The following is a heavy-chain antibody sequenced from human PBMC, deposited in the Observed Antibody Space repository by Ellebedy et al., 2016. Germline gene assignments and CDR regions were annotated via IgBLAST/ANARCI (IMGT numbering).Heavy chain of an antibody. CDR2: ISGSGDDT. D-gene: IGHD2-21*01. Sequence: GESLKISXAASGFTFSYYAMVWVRLTPGKGLEWVAGISGSGDDTYYGDFVKGRFTISRDNSKGTLYLQMNSLRAEDTATYYCARGGESYWVPKGDYWGQGTLVTVSS. V-gene: IGHV3-23*01. J-gene: IGHJ4*02. CDR1: GFTFSYYA. CDR3: ARGGESYWVPKGDY.